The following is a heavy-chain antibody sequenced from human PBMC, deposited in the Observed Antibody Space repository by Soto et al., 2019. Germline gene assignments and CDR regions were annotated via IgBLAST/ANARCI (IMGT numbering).Heavy chain of an antibody. D-gene: IGHD6-13*01. Sequence: PGGSLSLSCAASGFTVSGNYMSWVRHAPGKGLEWVSVIYSGGSTYYADSVKGRFTISRDNSKNTLYLQMNSLRAEDTAVYYCAIIAAAGTEGAFDIWGQGTMVTVAS. CDR2: IYSGGST. CDR3: AIIAAAGTEGAFDI. CDR1: GFTVSGNY. J-gene: IGHJ3*02. V-gene: IGHV3-53*01.